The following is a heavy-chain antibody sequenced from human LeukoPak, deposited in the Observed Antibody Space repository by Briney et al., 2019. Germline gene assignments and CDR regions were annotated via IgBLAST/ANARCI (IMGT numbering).Heavy chain of an antibody. J-gene: IGHJ3*02. V-gene: IGHV3-9*01. CDR2: ISWNSGSI. D-gene: IGHD6-13*01. CDR3: AKDSSSWYLGDAFDI. CDR1: GFTFDDYA. Sequence: GGSLRLSCAASGFTFDDYAMHWVRQAPGKGLEWVSGISWNSGSIGYADSVKGRFTISRDNAKNSLYLQMNSLRAEDTALYYCAKDSSSWYLGDAFDIWGQGTMVTVSS.